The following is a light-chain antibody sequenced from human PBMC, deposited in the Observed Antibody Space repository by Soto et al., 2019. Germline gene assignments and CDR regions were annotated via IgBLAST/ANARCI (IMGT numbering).Light chain of an antibody. Sequence: EIVMTQSPATLSVSPGERATLSCRASQSVNNNLAWYQQKPGQAPRLLIYDASNRATDIPARFSGSGSGTDFTLTISSLEPEDFAVYYCLQRSGWPWTFGQGTKVEIK. CDR3: LQRSGWPWT. V-gene: IGKV3-11*01. J-gene: IGKJ1*01. CDR2: DAS. CDR1: QSVNNN.